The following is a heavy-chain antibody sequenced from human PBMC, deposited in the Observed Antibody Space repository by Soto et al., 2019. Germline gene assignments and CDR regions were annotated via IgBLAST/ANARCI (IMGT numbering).Heavy chain of an antibody. J-gene: IGHJ4*02. CDR1: GESISSSRNY. CDR2: IYSRASP. V-gene: IGHV4-39*01. CDR3: ARHLHPTTGYCPSTSCYHFDY. Sequence: PSETLSLTCTVSGESISSSRNYWGRVRKPPGKGLERIGSIYSRASPYYSPSLKSRVTISVDTSKNQFSLKLSSVTAADTAVYYCARHLHPTTGYCPSTSCYHFDYWGQGTLVTVSS. D-gene: IGHD2-2*01.